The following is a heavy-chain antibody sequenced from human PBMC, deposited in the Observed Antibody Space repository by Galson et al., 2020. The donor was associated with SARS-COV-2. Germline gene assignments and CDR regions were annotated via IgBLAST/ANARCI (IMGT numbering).Heavy chain of an antibody. Sequence: SQTLSLTCTVSGASISSANYYWSWIRQSAGKGLEWIGRIFIDGNTNYSPSLKSRVTISIDTSKNEFSLKLTSVTAADTAVYYCARAHGDNWGQGALVTVSS. CDR2: IFIDGNT. J-gene: IGHJ4*02. V-gene: IGHV4-61*02. CDR1: GASISSANYY. CDR3: ARAHGDN.